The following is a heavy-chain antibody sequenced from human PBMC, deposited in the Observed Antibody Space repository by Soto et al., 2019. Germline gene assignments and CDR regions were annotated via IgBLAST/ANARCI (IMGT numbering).Heavy chain of an antibody. CDR3: ARGFSRYCSTTSCYHDY. V-gene: IGHV3-11*05. CDR1: GFTFSDYY. CDR2: ISSSSSYT. J-gene: IGHJ4*02. D-gene: IGHD2-2*01. Sequence: GGSLRLSCAASGFTFSDYYMSWIRQAPGKGLEWVSYISSSSSYTNYADSVKGRFTISRDNAKNSLYLQMNSLRAEDTAVYYCARGFSRYCSTTSCYHDYWGQGTPVTVSS.